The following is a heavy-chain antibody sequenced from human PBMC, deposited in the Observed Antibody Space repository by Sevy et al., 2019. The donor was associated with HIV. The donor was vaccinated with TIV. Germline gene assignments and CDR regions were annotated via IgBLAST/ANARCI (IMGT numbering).Heavy chain of an antibody. V-gene: IGHV1-69*13. CDR1: GVTFNSYA. J-gene: IGHJ4*02. CDR2: IIPMFGTT. CDR3: TRGVTKIIGGGYYFDY. D-gene: IGHD3-22*01. Sequence: SVKVSCKASGVTFNSYAFHWVRQAPGQGLEWMGGIIPMFGTTDYAQKFQGRVTISADESTSTVYMEQSSLRSEDTAVYYCTRGVTKIIGGGYYFDYWGQGTLVTVSS.